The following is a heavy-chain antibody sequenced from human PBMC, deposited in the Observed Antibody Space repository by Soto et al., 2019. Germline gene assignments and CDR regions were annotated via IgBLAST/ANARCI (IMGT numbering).Heavy chain of an antibody. V-gene: IGHV3-49*03. D-gene: IGHD5-18*01. J-gene: IGHJ3*02. CDR2: IRSKAYGGTT. Sequence: GGSLRLSCTASGFTFGDYAMSWFRQAPGKGLEWVGFIRSKAYGGTTEYAASVRGRFTISRDDSRSIAYLQMNSLKTEDTAVYYCTRDAELWSDDAFDIWGQGTMVTVSS. CDR1: GFTFGDYA. CDR3: TRDAELWSDDAFDI.